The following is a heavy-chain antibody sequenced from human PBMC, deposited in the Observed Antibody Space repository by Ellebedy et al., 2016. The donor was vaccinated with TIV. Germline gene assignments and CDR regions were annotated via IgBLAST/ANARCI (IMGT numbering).Heavy chain of an antibody. CDR2: ISGNGIII. D-gene: IGHD3-10*01. V-gene: IGHV3-48*01. J-gene: IGHJ4*02. Sequence: GESLKISCEGSGFTSINYGMNWVRQAPGKGLEWISYISGNGIIIYYADSVKGRFTISRDHAKNSLYLQLNSLRAEDTAVYYCASRPRGWGQGTLVTVSS. CDR3: ASRPRG. CDR1: GFTSINYG.